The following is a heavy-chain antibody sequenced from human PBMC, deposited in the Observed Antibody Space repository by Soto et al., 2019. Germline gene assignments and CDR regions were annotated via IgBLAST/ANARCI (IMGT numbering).Heavy chain of an antibody. J-gene: IGHJ6*02. Sequence: QVQLEESGPGLVKPSETLSLTCTVSGGSISSHYWSWVRQAPGKGLEWIGCIYYRGNTFYNPSLKSRVTISVDTSNNQFSLKLDSVTPADTAVYYCARDGREASGIDVWGQGTAVTVSS. CDR3: ARDGREASGIDV. V-gene: IGHV4-59*11. CDR2: IYYRGNT. CDR1: GGSISSHY. D-gene: IGHD1-26*01.